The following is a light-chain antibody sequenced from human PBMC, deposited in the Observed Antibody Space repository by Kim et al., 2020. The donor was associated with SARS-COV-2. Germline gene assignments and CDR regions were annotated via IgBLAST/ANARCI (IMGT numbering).Light chain of an antibody. CDR3: QQSPGT. CDR1: QSISSW. J-gene: IGKJ4*01. CDR2: KAS. V-gene: IGKV1-5*03. Sequence: DIQMTQSPSTLSASVGDRVTITCRASQSISSWLAWYQQKPGKAPKLLIYKASSLESGVPSRFSGSGSETEFTLTISSLQPDDFATYYCQQSPGTFGEGTKVDIK.